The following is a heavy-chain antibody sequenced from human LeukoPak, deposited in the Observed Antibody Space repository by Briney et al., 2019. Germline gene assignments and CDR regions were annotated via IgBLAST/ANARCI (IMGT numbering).Heavy chain of an antibody. V-gene: IGHV3-21*01. CDR2: ISSSSSYI. CDR3: ASFQSAAAVGY. Sequence: GGSLRLSCAASGFTFSSYWMSWVRQAPGKGLEWVSSISSSSSYIYYADSVKGRFTISRDNAKNSLYLQMNSLRAEDTAVYYCASFQSAAAVGYWGQGTLVTVSS. D-gene: IGHD6-25*01. J-gene: IGHJ4*02. CDR1: GFTFSSYW.